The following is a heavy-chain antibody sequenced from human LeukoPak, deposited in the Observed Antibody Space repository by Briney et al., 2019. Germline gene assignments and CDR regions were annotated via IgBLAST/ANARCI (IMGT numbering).Heavy chain of an antibody. J-gene: IGHJ6*03. CDR2: ISSSSSYI. CDR1: GFTFSSYS. V-gene: IGHV3-21*01. CDR3: ARDHDKYYYYYYMDV. Sequence: GGSLRLSCAASGFTFSSYSMNWVRQAPGKGLEWVSSISSSSSYIYYADSVKGRFTISRDNAKNSLYLQMNSLRAEDTAVYYCARDHDKYYYYYYMDVWGKGTTVTVSS. D-gene: IGHD3-22*01.